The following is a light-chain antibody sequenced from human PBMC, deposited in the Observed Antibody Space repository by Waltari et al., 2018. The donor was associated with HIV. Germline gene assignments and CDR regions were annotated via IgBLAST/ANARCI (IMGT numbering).Light chain of an antibody. CDR2: GNS. V-gene: IGLV1-40*01. CDR3: QSYDSSRRTV. CDR1: SSNIGAGYD. Sequence: QSALTQPPSVSGAPGQRVTIYCTGSSSNIGAGYDVHWYQQLPGTAPKLLIYGNSHRPSGVPDRFSGSKSGTSAALAITGLQAEDEADYYCQSYDSSRRTVFGGGTKLTVL. J-gene: IGLJ2*01.